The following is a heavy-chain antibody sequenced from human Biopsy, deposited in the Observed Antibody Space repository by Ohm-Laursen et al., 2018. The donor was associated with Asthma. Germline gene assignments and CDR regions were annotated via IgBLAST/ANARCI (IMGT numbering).Heavy chain of an antibody. Sequence: PSVTLSLTCTVSGGSVSSGSYYWSWIRQPPGKGLAWVSYISYSGSTDYNPSLKSRLTISMDTSKNQFSLKLSSVTAADTAVYYCARVPTTLRYFDLWGRGTLVTVSS. V-gene: IGHV4-61*01. CDR3: ARVPTTLRYFDL. J-gene: IGHJ2*01. CDR1: GGSVSSGSYY. D-gene: IGHD2-15*01. CDR2: ISYSGST.